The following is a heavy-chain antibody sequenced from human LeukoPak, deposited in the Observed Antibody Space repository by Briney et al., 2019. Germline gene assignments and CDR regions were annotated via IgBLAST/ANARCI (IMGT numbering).Heavy chain of an antibody. CDR3: ARLSSIAARGPFDY. Sequence: PSETLSLTCTVSGGSISSSSYYWGWIRQPPGKGLEWIGSIYYSGSTYYNPSLKSRVTISVDTSKNQFSLKLSSVTAADTAVYYCARLSSIAARGPFDYWGQRTLVTVSS. D-gene: IGHD6-6*01. CDR1: GGSISSSSYY. CDR2: IYYSGST. J-gene: IGHJ4*02. V-gene: IGHV4-39*01.